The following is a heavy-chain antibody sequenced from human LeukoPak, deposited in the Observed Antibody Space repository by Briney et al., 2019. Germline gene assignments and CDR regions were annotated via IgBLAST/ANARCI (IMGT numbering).Heavy chain of an antibody. CDR1: GGTFSSYA. CDR3: ARYDSSGYYGFDH. J-gene: IGHJ4*02. Sequence: GASVKVSCKASGGTFSSYAISWVRQAPGQGLEWMGGIIPIFGTANYAQKFQGRVTITTDESTSTAYMELSSLRSEDTAVYYCARYDSSGYYGFDHWGQGTLVTVSS. V-gene: IGHV1-69*05. CDR2: IIPIFGTA. D-gene: IGHD3-22*01.